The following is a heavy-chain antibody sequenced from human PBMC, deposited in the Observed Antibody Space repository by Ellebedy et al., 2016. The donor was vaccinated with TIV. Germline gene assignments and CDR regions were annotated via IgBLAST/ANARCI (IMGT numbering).Heavy chain of an antibody. CDR1: GDSVSSNSAA. Sequence: SQTLSLTXXISGDSVSSNSAAWNWIRQSPSRGLEWLARTYYRSKWYNDYAISVRSRITINTDTSKNHFSLQLNSVTPEDTAVYFCVRGASTKRAFDIWGQGTVVTVSS. CDR2: TYYRSKWYN. J-gene: IGHJ3*02. D-gene: IGHD2-8*01. CDR3: VRGASTKRAFDI. V-gene: IGHV6-1*01.